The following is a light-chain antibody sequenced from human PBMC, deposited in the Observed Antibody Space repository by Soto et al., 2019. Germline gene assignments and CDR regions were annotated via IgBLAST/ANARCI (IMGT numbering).Light chain of an antibody. CDR3: MQALQTPYT. CDR2: LGS. Sequence: DIVMAQSPLSLPVTPGEPASISCRSSQSLQHSIGYDFLDWYLQKPGQPPQLLIYLGSNRASGVPDRFSGSGSGTDFTLKISRVEAEDVGVYYCMQALQTPYTFGQGNKLEIK. J-gene: IGKJ2*01. CDR1: QSLQHSIGYDF. V-gene: IGKV2-28*01.